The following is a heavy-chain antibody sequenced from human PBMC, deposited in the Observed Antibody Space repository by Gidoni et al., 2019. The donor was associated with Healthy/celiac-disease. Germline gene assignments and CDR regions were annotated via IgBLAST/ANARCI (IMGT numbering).Heavy chain of an antibody. J-gene: IGHJ3*02. V-gene: IGHV4-30-4*01. CDR1: GGSISSGDYY. Sequence: QVQLQESGPGLVKPSQTLSLTCTVSGGSISSGDYYWSWIRQPPGKGLEWIGYIYYSGSTYYNPSLKSRVTISVDTSKNQFSLKLSSVTAADTAVYYCARQQHLYSSASQYLAFDIWGQGTMVTVSS. CDR3: ARQQHLYSSASQYLAFDI. CDR2: IYYSGST. D-gene: IGHD6-25*01.